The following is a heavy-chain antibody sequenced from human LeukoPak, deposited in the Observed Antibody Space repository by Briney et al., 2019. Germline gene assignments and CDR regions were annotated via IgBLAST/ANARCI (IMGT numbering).Heavy chain of an antibody. CDR3: AKDGDYELFYYFDY. CDR2: INWNGGSA. V-gene: IGHV3-20*04. D-gene: IGHD4-17*01. Sequence: GGSLRLSCAASGFTFDDYGMSWVRQAPGKGLEWVSGINWNGGSAGYADSVKGRFTISRDNAKNSLYLQMNSLRAEDTAVYYCAKDGDYELFYYFDYWGQGTLVTVSS. J-gene: IGHJ4*02. CDR1: GFTFDDYG.